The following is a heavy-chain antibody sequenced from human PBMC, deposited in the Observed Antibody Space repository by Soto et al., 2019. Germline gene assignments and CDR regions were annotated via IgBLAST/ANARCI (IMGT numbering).Heavy chain of an antibody. CDR1: GFTLSDHA. V-gene: IGHV3-30*18. J-gene: IGHJ6*02. CDR2: TSDDGTNE. Sequence: QVQLVESGGGVVQPGRSLRLSCVTSGFTLSDHAMHWVRQPPGKAPEWVTLTSDDGTNEFYADSVKGRFTISRDNSQSTVYLQMSSLRSEDTALYYCAKDIGSGSHFNPRYPDFYNGMDVWGQGTMVTVSS. D-gene: IGHD3-10*01. CDR3: AKDIGSGSHFNPRYPDFYNGMDV.